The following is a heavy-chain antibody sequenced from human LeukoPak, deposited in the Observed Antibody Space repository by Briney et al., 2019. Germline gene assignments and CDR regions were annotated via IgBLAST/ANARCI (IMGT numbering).Heavy chain of an antibody. J-gene: IGHJ4*02. CDR2: MNPHSGGT. CDR1: GYSLSDYF. D-gene: IGHD2-21*01. Sequence: ASVKVSCTPSGYSLSDYFIHWVPQAPGQGLEWMGWMNPHSGGTNYAQKFQGRVTMTRDTTINTAYLELYRLISDDTAVYYSTRDVYVSDWSFNTPYCGGQGTLVTVSP. V-gene: IGHV1-2*02. CDR3: TRDVYVSDWSFNTPYC.